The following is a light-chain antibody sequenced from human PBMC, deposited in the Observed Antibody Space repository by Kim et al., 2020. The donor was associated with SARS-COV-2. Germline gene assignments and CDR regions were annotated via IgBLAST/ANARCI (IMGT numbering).Light chain of an antibody. CDR2: GTS. CDR1: QSVARNH. Sequence: LSPWDRATLSCRGSQSVARNHGAWCKQKPGQAPRLLIYGTSRRAPAIPDRFSASGSGTDFTLTISRLEPEDCAIYYCQQYDRPPYTFGQGTKLEI. J-gene: IGKJ2*01. CDR3: QQYDRPPYT. V-gene: IGKV3-20*01.